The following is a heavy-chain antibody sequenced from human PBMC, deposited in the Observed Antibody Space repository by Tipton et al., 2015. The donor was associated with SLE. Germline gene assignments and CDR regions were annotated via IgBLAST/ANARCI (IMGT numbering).Heavy chain of an antibody. V-gene: IGHV3-23*01. Sequence: SLRLSCAASGFDFAKYAMSWVRQAPGKGLEWVYSMSGSGVNIYHADSVKGRFTISRDNSQNTLFLRMNNLRVDDTAVYYCARAPMVITAFDIWGQGTMVTVSS. D-gene: IGHD2/OR15-2a*01. J-gene: IGHJ3*02. CDR1: GFDFAKYA. CDR3: ARAPMVITAFDI. CDR2: MSGSGVNI.